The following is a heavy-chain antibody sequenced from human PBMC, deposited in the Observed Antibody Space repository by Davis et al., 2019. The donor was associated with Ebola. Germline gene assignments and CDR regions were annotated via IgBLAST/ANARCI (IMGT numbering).Heavy chain of an antibody. D-gene: IGHD1-14*01. CDR3: ARTGFRLFDY. CDR1: GFTFSSYG. J-gene: IGHJ4*02. Sequence: GESLKISCAASGFTFSSYGMHWVRQAPGKGLEWVANIKQDGSEKYYVDSVKGRFTISRDNAKNSLYLQMNSLRAEDTAVYYCARTGFRLFDYWGQGTLITVSS. CDR2: IKQDGSEK. V-gene: IGHV3-7*03.